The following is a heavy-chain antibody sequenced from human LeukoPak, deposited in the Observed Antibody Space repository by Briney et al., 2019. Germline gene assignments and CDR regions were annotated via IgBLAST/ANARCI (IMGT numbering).Heavy chain of an antibody. CDR2: INPSGGST. D-gene: IGHD6-13*01. Sequence: GASVKVSCKASGYTFTSYYMHWVRQAPGQGLEWMGIINPSGGSTSYAQKFQGRVTMTRDMSTSTVYMELSSLRSEDTAVYYCARDMAAGHDAFDIWGQGTMVTVSS. CDR3: ARDMAAGHDAFDI. V-gene: IGHV1-46*01. J-gene: IGHJ3*02. CDR1: GYTFTSYY.